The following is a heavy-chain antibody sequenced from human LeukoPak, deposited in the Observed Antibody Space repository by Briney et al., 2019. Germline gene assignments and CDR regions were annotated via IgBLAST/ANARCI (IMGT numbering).Heavy chain of an antibody. D-gene: IGHD2-2*01. CDR2: IIPIFGTA. J-gene: IGHJ6*03. CDR3: ASSYCSSTSCSQSHYYYYYMDV. CDR1: GGTFSSYA. Sequence: GASVKVSCKASGGTFSSYAISWVRQAPGQGLEWMGGIIPIFGTANYAQKFQGRVTITADESTSTAYMELSSLRSEDTAVYYCASSYCSSTSCSQSHYYYYYMDVWGKGTTVTISS. V-gene: IGHV1-69*13.